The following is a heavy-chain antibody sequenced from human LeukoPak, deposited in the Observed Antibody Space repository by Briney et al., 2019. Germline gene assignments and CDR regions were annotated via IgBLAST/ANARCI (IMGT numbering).Heavy chain of an antibody. CDR3: ARAQVGMSYGLERKDYYYYYYMDV. CDR1: GGSISSGSYY. D-gene: IGHD3-10*01. V-gene: IGHV4-61*02. Sequence: PSETLSLTCAVSGGSISSGSYYWSWIRQPAGKGLEWIGRIYTSGSTNYNPSLKSRVTISVDTSKNQFSLKPSSVTAADTAVYYCARAQVGMSYGLERKDYYYYYYMDVWGKGATVTISS. CDR2: IYTSGST. J-gene: IGHJ6*03.